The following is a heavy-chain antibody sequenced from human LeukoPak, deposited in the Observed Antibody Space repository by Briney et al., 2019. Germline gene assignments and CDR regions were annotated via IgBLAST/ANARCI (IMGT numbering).Heavy chain of an antibody. CDR2: IYHSGSN. CDR3: ARDRGYYDSSGYYLPHYFDY. Sequence: KSSETLSLTCTVSSYSISSGYYWGWIRQSPGKGLEWIGSIYHSGSNYYNPSLKSRVTISVDTSKNQISLKLSSVTAADTAVYYCARDRGYYDSSGYYLPHYFDYWGQGTLVTVSS. V-gene: IGHV4-38-2*02. D-gene: IGHD3-22*01. J-gene: IGHJ4*02. CDR1: SYSISSGYY.